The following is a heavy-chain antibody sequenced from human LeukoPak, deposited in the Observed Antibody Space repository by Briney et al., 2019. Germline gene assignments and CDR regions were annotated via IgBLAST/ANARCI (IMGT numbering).Heavy chain of an antibody. CDR1: GFFVSNNY. J-gene: IGHJ4*02. Sequence: GGSLRLSCAASGFFVSNNYMSWVRQAPGKGLEWVSVIYSGGDTYYADSVKGRFTISRDNSKNTLYLQMNSLRAEDTAVYYCARVSRGPHPYYYDSSGYMDYWGQGTLVTVSS. CDR2: IYSGGDT. CDR3: ARVSRGPHPYYYDSSGYMDY. D-gene: IGHD3-22*01. V-gene: IGHV3-53*01.